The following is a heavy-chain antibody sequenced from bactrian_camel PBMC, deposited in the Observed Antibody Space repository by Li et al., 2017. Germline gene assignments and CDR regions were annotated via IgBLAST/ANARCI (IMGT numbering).Heavy chain of an antibody. J-gene: IGHJ4*01. V-gene: IGHV3S42*01. D-gene: IGHD6*01. CDR1: GYSRSRYC. CDR2: LSYSGAT. Sequence: VQLVESGGGSVQDGGSLRLSCTVRGYSRSRYCLGRFRQGSGKEREGVAALSYSGATSYAESAKGRFTISRDNVENTLYLEMNTLKPDDTAMYYCAADPSDRTVCSWRSSWKFQGQGTQVTVSS.